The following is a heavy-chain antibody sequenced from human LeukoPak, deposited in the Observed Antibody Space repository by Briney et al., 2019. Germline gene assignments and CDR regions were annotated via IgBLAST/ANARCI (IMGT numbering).Heavy chain of an antibody. V-gene: IGHV4-39*02. D-gene: IGHD3-22*01. CDR1: GGFISSSSYY. J-gene: IGHJ1*01. CDR3: ARRRYYDSTGYLD. Sequence: SETLSLTCTISGGFISSSSYYWGWIRQPPGKGLEWIGDIYYTGSTYYNASLKSRVSISIDTSNNHFSLKLSSVTAADTALYYCARRRYYDSTGYLDWGQDTLVTVSS. CDR2: IYYTGST.